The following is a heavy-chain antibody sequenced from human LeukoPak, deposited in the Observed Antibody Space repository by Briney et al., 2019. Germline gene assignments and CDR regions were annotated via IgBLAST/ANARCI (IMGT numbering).Heavy chain of an antibody. D-gene: IGHD3-22*01. CDR3: ARSADSSGYFREITLYYFDY. V-gene: IGHV3-11*01. CDR1: GFTFSDFY. Sequence: GGSLRLSCAASGFTFSDFYMTWIRQAPGKGLEWVSYISNSGSTIYYADSVKGRFTISRDNAKNSLYLQMNSLRAEDTAVYYCARSADSSGYFREITLYYFDYWGQGTLVTVSS. J-gene: IGHJ4*02. CDR2: ISNSGSTI.